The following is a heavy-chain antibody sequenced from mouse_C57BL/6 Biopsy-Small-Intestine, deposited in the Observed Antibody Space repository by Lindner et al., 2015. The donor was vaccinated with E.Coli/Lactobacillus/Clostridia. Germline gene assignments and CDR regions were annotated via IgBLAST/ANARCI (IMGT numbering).Heavy chain of an antibody. CDR3: SRKDNSGPFAY. CDR1: GYTFTDYN. CDR2: IYPGDGDT. J-gene: IGHJ3*01. V-gene: IGHV1-80*01. Sequence: VQLQESGPELVKPGASVKMSCKASGYTFTDYNIHWVKQSHGKSLEWIGQIYPGDGDTNYNGKFKGKATLTADKSSSTAYMQLSSLTSEDSAVYFCSRKDNSGPFAYWGQGTLVTVSA. D-gene: IGHD3-2*02.